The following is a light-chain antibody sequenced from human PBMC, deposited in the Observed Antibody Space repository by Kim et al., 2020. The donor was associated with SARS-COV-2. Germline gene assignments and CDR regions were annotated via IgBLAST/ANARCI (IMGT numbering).Light chain of an antibody. Sequence: SSELTQPPSVSVAPGKTARITCGGNNVGSKAVNWYHQKSGQAPVLLVHSDRDRPSGIPERFSGSNSGNMATLTISGVEAGDEADYFCQVWDSGSDHWVFGGGTQLTVL. CDR2: SDR. CDR3: QVWDSGSDHWV. CDR1: NVGSKA. V-gene: IGLV3-21*04. J-gene: IGLJ3*02.